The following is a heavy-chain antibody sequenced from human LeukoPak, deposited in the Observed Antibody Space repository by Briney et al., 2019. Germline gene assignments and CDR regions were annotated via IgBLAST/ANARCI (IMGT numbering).Heavy chain of an antibody. J-gene: IGHJ6*02. D-gene: IGHD2-2*01. Sequence: KPGGSLRLSCAASGFTFSSYSMNWVRQAPGKGLEWVSSISSSSSYIYYADSVKGRFTISRDNAKNSLYLQMNSPRAEDTAVYYCARNAYCSSTSCYAYYYYYYGMDVWGQGTTVTVSS. CDR3: ARNAYCSSTSCYAYYYYYYGMDV. V-gene: IGHV3-21*01. CDR1: GFTFSSYS. CDR2: ISSSSSYI.